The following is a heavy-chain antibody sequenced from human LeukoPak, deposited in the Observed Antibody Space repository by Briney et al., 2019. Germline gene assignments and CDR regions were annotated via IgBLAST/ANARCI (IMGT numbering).Heavy chain of an antibody. Sequence: GGSLRLSCAASGFTFSSYGMSWVRQAPGKGLEWVSAISGSGGSTYYADSVKGRFTISRDNSKNTLYLQMNSLRAEDTAVYYCAKDLPAFSSSWYNYWGQGTLVTVSS. V-gene: IGHV3-23*01. CDR1: GFTFSSYG. D-gene: IGHD6-13*01. J-gene: IGHJ4*02. CDR2: ISGSGGST. CDR3: AKDLPAFSSSWYNY.